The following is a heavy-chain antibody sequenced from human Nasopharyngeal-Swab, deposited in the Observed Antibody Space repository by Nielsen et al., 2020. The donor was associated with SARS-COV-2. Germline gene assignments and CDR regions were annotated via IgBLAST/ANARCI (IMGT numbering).Heavy chain of an antibody. Sequence: ASVKVSCQASGYTFTSYAMHWVRQAPGQRLEWMGWINAGNGNTKYSQKFQGIVTITRDTSASTAYMELSSLRSEDTAVYYCARDGVRSVAFRSWFDPWGQGTLVTVSS. J-gene: IGHJ5*02. D-gene: IGHD3-10*01. CDR2: INAGNGNT. V-gene: IGHV1-3*01. CDR1: GYTFTSYA. CDR3: ARDGVRSVAFRSWFDP.